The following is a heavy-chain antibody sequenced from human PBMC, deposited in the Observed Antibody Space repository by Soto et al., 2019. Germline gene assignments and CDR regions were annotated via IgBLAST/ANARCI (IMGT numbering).Heavy chain of an antibody. CDR3: ARHLVDVDTAMAYYYYGMDV. J-gene: IGHJ6*04. D-gene: IGHD5-18*01. CDR2: IIPIFGTA. Sequence: ASVKVSCKASGGTFSSYAISWVRQAPGQGLEWMGGIIPIFGTANYAQKFQGRVTITADESTSTAYMELSSLRSEDTAVYYCARHLVDVDTAMAYYYYGMDVWGKGTTVTVSS. V-gene: IGHV1-69*13. CDR1: GGTFSSYA.